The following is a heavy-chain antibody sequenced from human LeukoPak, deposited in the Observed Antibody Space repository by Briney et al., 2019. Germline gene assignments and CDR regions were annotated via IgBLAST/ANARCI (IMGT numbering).Heavy chain of an antibody. CDR2: IYPGDSDT. CDR1: GYSFTSYW. D-gene: IGHD3-22*01. CDR3: ARHPHYYYDSSGLDY. V-gene: IGHV5-51*01. J-gene: IGHJ4*02. Sequence: GESLKISCKGSGYSFTSYWIGWVRQMPGKGLEWMGIIYPGDSDTRYSPSFQGQVTISADKSISTAYLQWSSLEASDTAMYYCARHPHYYYDSSGLDYWGQGTLVTVSS.